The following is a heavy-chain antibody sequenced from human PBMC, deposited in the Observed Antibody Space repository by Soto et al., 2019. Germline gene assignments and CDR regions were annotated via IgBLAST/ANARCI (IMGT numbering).Heavy chain of an antibody. V-gene: IGHV3-23*01. D-gene: IGHD3-16*02. CDR2: ISGSGGST. Sequence: GGSLRLSCAASGFTFSSYAMSWVRQAPGKGLEWVSAISGSGGSTYYADSVKGRFTISRDNSKNTLYLKMNSLRAEDTAVYYCAKGSIWGSYRYEAYYFDYWGQGTLVTVSS. CDR3: AKGSIWGSYRYEAYYFDY. J-gene: IGHJ4*02. CDR1: GFTFSSYA.